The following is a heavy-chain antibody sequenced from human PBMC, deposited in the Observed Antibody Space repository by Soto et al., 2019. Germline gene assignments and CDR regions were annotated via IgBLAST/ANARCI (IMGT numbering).Heavy chain of an antibody. J-gene: IGHJ6*02. CDR3: ARDPRGYCSGGSCYYGMDV. CDR2: ISSSSRYI. Sequence: EVQLVESGGGLVKPGGSLRLSCAASGFTFSSYSMNWVRQAPGKGLEWVSSISSSSRYIYYADSVQGRFTISRDNAKNSLYLQMNSLRAEDTAVYYCARDPRGYCSGGSCYYGMDVWGQGTTVTVSS. D-gene: IGHD2-15*01. CDR1: GFTFSSYS. V-gene: IGHV3-21*01.